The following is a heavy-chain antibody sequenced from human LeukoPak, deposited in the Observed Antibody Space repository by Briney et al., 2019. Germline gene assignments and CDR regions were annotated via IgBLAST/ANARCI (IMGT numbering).Heavy chain of an antibody. D-gene: IGHD3-9*01. V-gene: IGHV4-39*01. CDR3: ARRRYRYFDY. Sequence: SETLSLSCSVSGGSISSNSYYWGRIRQPPGKGLEWIGGIYYSGSTYYNPSLKSRVTLSVDTSKNQFSLKLTSVTAADTAVYYRARRRYRYFDYWGQGTLVTVSS. J-gene: IGHJ4*02. CDR2: IYYSGST. CDR1: GGSISSNSYY.